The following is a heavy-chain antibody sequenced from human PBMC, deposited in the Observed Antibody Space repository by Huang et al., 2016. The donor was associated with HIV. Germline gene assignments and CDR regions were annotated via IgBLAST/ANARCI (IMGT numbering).Heavy chain of an antibody. CDR2: SNYNTGNP. CDR3: ARGLYSSSWAPFDY. D-gene: IGHD6-13*01. J-gene: IGHJ4*02. Sequence: QVQLVQSGSELKKPGASVKVSCKASGYTVTSYAMNWVRQAPGQGLVWMGWSNYNTGNPEYDQGFTGRFVCSLDTAVSTACLQIISLKAEDTAVYYCARGLYSSSWAPFDYWGQGTLVTVSS. CDR1: GYTVTSYA. V-gene: IGHV7-4-1*02.